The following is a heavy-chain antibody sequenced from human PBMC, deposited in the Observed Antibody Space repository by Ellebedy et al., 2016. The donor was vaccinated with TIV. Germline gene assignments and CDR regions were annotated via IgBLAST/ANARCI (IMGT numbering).Heavy chain of an antibody. CDR2: ISGSSIYT. D-gene: IGHD4-23*01. CDR3: ATEGGGLDY. CDR1: GFTFSDYY. J-gene: IGHJ4*02. Sequence: GESLKISCAASGFTFSDYYMSWIRQAPGKGLEWISYISGSSIYTNYADSVKGRFTMSRDNAKNAVYLHMNSLRDEDTALYYCATEGGGLDYWGQGTLVTVSS. V-gene: IGHV3-11*06.